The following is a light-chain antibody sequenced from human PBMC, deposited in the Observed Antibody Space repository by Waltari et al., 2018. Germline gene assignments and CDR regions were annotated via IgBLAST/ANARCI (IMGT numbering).Light chain of an antibody. CDR3: QQYGTPLGNS. J-gene: IGKJ2*03. Sequence: EIVLTQSPGTLSLSPGERATLSCRASQSVTSDYLAWYRQKPGQAPRLLIYDASTRATGIPDRFSGSGSGTDFSLTISRLEPEDSAVYYCQQYGTPLGNSFGQGITLEIK. CDR2: DAS. V-gene: IGKV3-20*01. CDR1: QSVTSDY.